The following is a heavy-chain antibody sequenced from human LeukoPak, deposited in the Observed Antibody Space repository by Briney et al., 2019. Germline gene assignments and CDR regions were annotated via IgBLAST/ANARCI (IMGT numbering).Heavy chain of an antibody. Sequence: GSSVXXSCKASGGTFSSYTISWVRQAPGQGVEGMGRIIPILGIANYAQKLQGRVTITAEESARTAYMEMRRLRSEDTGIYNCARVAPPDFWSREFDYWGQGTLVTVSS. CDR1: GGTFSSYT. V-gene: IGHV1-69*02. CDR2: IIPILGIA. J-gene: IGHJ4*02. D-gene: IGHD3-3*01. CDR3: ARVAPPDFWSREFDY.